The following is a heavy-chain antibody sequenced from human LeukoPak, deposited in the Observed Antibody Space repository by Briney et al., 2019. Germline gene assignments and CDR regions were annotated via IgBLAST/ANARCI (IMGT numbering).Heavy chain of an antibody. D-gene: IGHD5-24*01. CDR3: ANALQWLMFDS. CDR1: GFTFRSYG. Sequence: GGSLRLSCAASGFTFRSYGMNWVRQAPGKGLEWVSAISASGDSTYYADSVKGRFTVSRDNSKDTLYLQMNSLRAEDTAVYYCANALQWLMFDSWGQGILVTVSS. V-gene: IGHV3-23*01. J-gene: IGHJ4*02. CDR2: ISASGDST.